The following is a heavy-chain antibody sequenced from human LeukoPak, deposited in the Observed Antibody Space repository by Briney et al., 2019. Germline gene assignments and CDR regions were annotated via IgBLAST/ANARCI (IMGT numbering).Heavy chain of an antibody. V-gene: IGHV3-23*01. J-gene: IGHJ4*02. CDR1: GFTFSSYV. D-gene: IGHD2-21*01. CDR3: ARGEVIPDY. Sequence: GGSLRLSCAASGFTFSSYVMSWVRQAPGKGLEWVSGISGSGGSTYYADSVKGRFTISRDNSKNTLYLQMNSLRAEDTAVYYCARGEVIPDYWGRGTLVTVSS. CDR2: ISGSGGST.